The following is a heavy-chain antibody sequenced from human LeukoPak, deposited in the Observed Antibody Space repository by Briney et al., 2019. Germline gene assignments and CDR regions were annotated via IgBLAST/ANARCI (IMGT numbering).Heavy chain of an antibody. V-gene: IGHV4-39*01. CDR1: GASISSSTYY. CDR2: IYYSGAT. Sequence: SETLSLTCSVSGASISSSTYYWGWIRQPPGKGLEWIGSIYYSGATYYNPSLKSRVTISVDTSKNQFSLKLTSVTAADTAVYYCARQSTPCGDYIDYWGQGTLDTVSS. J-gene: IGHJ4*02. CDR3: ARQSTPCGDYIDY. D-gene: IGHD4-17*01.